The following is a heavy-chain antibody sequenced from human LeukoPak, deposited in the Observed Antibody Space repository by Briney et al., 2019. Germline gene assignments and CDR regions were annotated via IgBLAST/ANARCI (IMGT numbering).Heavy chain of an antibody. CDR3: ARRVAGRGFDF. CDR2: ISAYNGNI. D-gene: IGHD6-19*01. J-gene: IGHJ3*01. V-gene: IGHV1-18*01. CDR1: NYTFSHYD. Sequence: GASVKVSCKASNYTFSHYDFSWVRQAPGQGLEWMGWISAYNGNINYPLRFWGRVTMTTDTSTTTVYMELRSLTSDDTAIYYCARRVAGRGFDFWGQGTMVTVSS.